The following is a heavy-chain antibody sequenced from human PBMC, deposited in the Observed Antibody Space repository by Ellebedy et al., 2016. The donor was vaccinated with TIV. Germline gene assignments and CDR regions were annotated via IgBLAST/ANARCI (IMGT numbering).Heavy chain of an antibody. D-gene: IGHD1-26*01. Sequence: GESLKISCAASGFTFSSYGMHWVRQAPGKGLEWVAFIRYDGSNKYYADSVKGRFTISRDNSKNTLYLQMNSLRAEDTAVYYCAKDPSGSNPSGFDPWGQGTLVTVS. CDR3: AKDPSGSNPSGFDP. CDR2: IRYDGSNK. J-gene: IGHJ5*02. V-gene: IGHV3-30*02. CDR1: GFTFSSYG.